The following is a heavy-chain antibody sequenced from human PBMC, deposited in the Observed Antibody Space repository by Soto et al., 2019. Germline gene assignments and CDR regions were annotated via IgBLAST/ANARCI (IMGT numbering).Heavy chain of an antibody. CDR2: IYYSGST. CDR1: GGSISSSSYY. V-gene: IGHV4-39*01. J-gene: IGHJ6*02. CDR3: ARQVDYGGQRGYYYCNNGMGV. D-gene: IGHD4-17*01. Sequence: SETLSLTCTVSGGSISSSSYYWGWIRQPPGKGLEWIGSIYYSGSTYYNPSLKSRVTISVDTSKNQFSLKLSSVTAADTAVYYCARQVDYGGQRGYYYCNNGMGVWGQGTRVTVSS.